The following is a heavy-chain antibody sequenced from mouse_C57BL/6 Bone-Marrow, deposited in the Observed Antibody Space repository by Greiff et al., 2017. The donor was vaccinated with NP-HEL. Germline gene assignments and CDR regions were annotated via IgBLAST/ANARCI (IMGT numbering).Heavy chain of an antibody. CDR2: IDPSDSYT. CDR3: ARDSDYDWFAY. J-gene: IGHJ3*01. V-gene: IGHV1-50*01. D-gene: IGHD2-4*01. Sequence: QVQLQQPGAELVKPGASVKLSCKASGYTFTSYWMQWVKQRPGQGLEWIGEIDPSDSYTNYNQKFKGKATLTVDTSSSTAYMQLSSLTSEDSAVYYGARDSDYDWFAYWGQGTLVTVSA. CDR1: GYTFTSYW.